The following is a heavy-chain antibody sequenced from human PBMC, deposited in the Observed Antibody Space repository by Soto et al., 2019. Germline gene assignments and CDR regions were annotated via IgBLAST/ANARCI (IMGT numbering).Heavy chain of an antibody. J-gene: IGHJ5*02. CDR2: INSDGSST. Sequence: GGSLRLSCAASGFTFSSYWMHWVRQAPGKGLVWVSRINSDGSSTSYADSVKGRFTISRDNAKNTLYLQMNSLRAEDTAVYYCARPVIAAAGMGTYWFDPWGQGTLVTVSS. CDR1: GFTFSSYW. CDR3: ARPVIAAAGMGTYWFDP. V-gene: IGHV3-74*01. D-gene: IGHD6-13*01.